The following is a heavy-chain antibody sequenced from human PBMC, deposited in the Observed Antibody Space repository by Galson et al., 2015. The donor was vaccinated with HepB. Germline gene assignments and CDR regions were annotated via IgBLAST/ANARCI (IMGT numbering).Heavy chain of an antibody. V-gene: IGHV3-30*02. Sequence: SLRLSCAASGFTFSSYGMHWVRQAPGKGLEWVAFIRYDGSNKYYADSVKGRFTISRDNSKNTLYLQMNSLRAEDTAVYYCATRPQNIAVAGLFDYWGQGTLVTVSS. D-gene: IGHD6-19*01. CDR2: IRYDGSNK. CDR3: ATRPQNIAVAGLFDY. J-gene: IGHJ4*02. CDR1: GFTFSSYG.